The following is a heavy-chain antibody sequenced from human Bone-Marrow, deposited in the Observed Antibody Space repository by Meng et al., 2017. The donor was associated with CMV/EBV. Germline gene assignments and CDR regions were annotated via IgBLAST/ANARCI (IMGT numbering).Heavy chain of an antibody. V-gene: IGHV4-59*01. CDR3: ARDGLGGAPDY. D-gene: IGHD3-16*01. CDR1: GGSISSYY. J-gene: IGHJ4*02. CDR2: IYYSGST. Sequence: GSLRLSCTVSGGSISSYYWSWIRQPPGKGLEWIGYIYYSGSTNYNPSLKSRVTISVDTSKNQFSLKLSSVTAADTAVYYCARDGLGGAPDYWGQGTLVTVSS.